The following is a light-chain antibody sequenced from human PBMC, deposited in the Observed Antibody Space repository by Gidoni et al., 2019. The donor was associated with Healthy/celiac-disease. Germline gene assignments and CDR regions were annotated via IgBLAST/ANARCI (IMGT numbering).Light chain of an antibody. V-gene: IGKV4-1*01. CDR2: LAS. J-gene: IGKJ4*01. CDR1: QSVLYSSNNKNY. CDR3: QQYYSTPLT. Sequence: DIVMTQSPDSLAVSLGERATINCKSSQSVLYSSNNKNYLAWYQQKPGQPPKLLNYLASTRESGVPDRFSGSGSGKDFTRTISSLQAEDVAVYYCQQYYSTPLTFGGGTKVEIK.